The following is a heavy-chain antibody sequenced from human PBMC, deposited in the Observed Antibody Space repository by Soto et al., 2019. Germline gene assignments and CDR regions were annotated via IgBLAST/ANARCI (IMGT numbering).Heavy chain of an antibody. V-gene: IGHV4-31*03. CDR3: AIVWDSSGPNFDY. Sequence: QVQLQESGPGLVKPSQTLSLTCTVSGGSISSGGYYWSWIRQHPGKGLEGIGYIYYSGSTYYNSSLKRRVTISVDTSNNQFSLKLSSVTAAYTAVYYCAIVWDSSGPNFDYWGQGTLVTVSS. D-gene: IGHD3-22*01. J-gene: IGHJ4*02. CDR2: IYYSGST. CDR1: GGSISSGGYY.